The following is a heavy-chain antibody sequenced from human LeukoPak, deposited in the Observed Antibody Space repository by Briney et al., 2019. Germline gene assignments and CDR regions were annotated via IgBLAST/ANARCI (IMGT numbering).Heavy chain of an antibody. CDR2: IYASGST. V-gene: IGHV4-4*07. J-gene: IGHJ4*02. CDR3: ARDSNLEYSSSRGLGR. D-gene: IGHD6-6*01. CDR1: GGSISSYY. Sequence: SETLSLICTVSGGSISSYYWSWIRQPAGKGLEWIGRIYASGSTYYNPSLKSRVTMSVDTSKNQFSLRLTTMTAADTAVYYCARDSNLEYSSSRGLGRWGQGTLVTVSS.